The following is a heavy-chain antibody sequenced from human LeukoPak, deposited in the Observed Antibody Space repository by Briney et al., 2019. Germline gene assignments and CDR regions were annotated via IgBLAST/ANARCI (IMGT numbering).Heavy chain of an antibody. Sequence: GGFLRLSCAASGFTFSSYAMHWVRQAPGKGLEWVAVISYDGSNKYYADSVKGRFTISRDNSKNTLYLQMNSLRAEDTAVYYCARDFAGVSGSSFDAFDIWGQGTMVTVSS. CDR2: ISYDGSNK. D-gene: IGHD6-19*01. J-gene: IGHJ3*02. V-gene: IGHV3-30*04. CDR1: GFTFSSYA. CDR3: ARDFAGVSGSSFDAFDI.